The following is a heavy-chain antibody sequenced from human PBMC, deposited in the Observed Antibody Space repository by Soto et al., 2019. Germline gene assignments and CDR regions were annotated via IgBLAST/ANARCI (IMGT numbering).Heavy chain of an antibody. CDR3: ARDEAIDY. CDR1: GFTFSNYW. J-gene: IGHJ4*02. Sequence: GSLRLSCAASGFTFSNYWMSWVRQAPGKGLEWVANIKRDGGDQYYVDSVKGRFSISRDNAKNSLYLQMNSLRAEDTAVYYCARDEAIDYWGQGTLVTVSS. CDR2: IKRDGGDQ. V-gene: IGHV3-7*03.